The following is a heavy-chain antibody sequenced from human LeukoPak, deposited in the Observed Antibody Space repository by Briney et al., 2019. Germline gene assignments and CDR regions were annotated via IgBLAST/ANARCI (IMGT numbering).Heavy chain of an antibody. Sequence: SETLSLTCSVSGASITSSYWSWLRQPPGEGLEYIGYIYTSGFTNYNPSLKSRVTMSMDTSKNQFSLTLTSVTAADTALYYCARSARLPDSWGQGILVTVSS. J-gene: IGHJ5*01. V-gene: IGHV4-4*09. CDR3: ARSARLPDS. CDR1: GASITSSY. CDR2: IYTSGFT.